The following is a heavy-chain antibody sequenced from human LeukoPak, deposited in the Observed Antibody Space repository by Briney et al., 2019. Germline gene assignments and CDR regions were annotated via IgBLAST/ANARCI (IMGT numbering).Heavy chain of an antibody. J-gene: IGHJ4*02. Sequence: PGGSLRLSCAASGFTFSVSSMNWVRQAPGKGLEWVSYISTSSDNIHYTDSVKGRFTISRDNAKNSLYLQMNSLRAEDTAVYYCAKVPVVVTGEFDHWGQGTLVTVSS. CDR2: ISTSSDNI. V-gene: IGHV3-48*01. CDR1: GFTFSVSS. CDR3: AKVPVVVTGEFDH. D-gene: IGHD2-21*02.